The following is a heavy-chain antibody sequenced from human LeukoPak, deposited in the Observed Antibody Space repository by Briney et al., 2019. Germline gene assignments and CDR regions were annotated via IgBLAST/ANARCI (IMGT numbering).Heavy chain of an antibody. Sequence: GGSLRLSCAASGFTFSDYSMNWVRQAPGKGLEWISYIGISSGNTKYADSVKGRFTISGDKAKNSLYLQMNSLRVEDTAVYYCARDYKYDFDNWGQGTLVTVSS. D-gene: IGHD5-24*01. CDR3: ARDYKYDFDN. V-gene: IGHV3-48*01. J-gene: IGHJ4*02. CDR2: IGISSGNT. CDR1: GFTFSDYS.